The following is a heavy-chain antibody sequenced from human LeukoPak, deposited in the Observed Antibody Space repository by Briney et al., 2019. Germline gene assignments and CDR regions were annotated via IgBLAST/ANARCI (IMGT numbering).Heavy chain of an antibody. J-gene: IGHJ5*02. Sequence: PGGSLRLSCAASGFTFSSYWMSWVRQAPGKGLEWVANIKQDGREKYYVDSVKGRFTISRDNAKNSLYLQMNSLRAEDTAVYYCARDRRYCSGGSCSNWFDPWGQGTLVTVSS. V-gene: IGHV3-7*03. CDR1: GFTFSSYW. CDR2: IKQDGREK. D-gene: IGHD2-15*01. CDR3: ARDRRYCSGGSCSNWFDP.